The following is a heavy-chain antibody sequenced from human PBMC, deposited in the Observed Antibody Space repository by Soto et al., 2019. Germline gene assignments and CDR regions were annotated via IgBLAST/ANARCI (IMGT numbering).Heavy chain of an antibody. CDR2: INSDGSIT. CDR1: GFTLRRYW. CDR3: TRDEDTAMVRYSY. D-gene: IGHD5-18*01. V-gene: IGHV3-74*01. J-gene: IGHJ4*02. Sequence: GGSLRLSCAASGFTLRRYWMHWVRQAPGKGLVWVSRINSDGSITNYADSVKGRFTISRDNAKNTLFLQMNSLRVEDTAVYYCTRDEDTAMVRYSYWGQVPLFTFSS.